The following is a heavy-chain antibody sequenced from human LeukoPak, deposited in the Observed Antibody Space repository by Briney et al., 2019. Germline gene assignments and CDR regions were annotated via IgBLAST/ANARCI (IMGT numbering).Heavy chain of an antibody. V-gene: IGHV4-59*08. CDR3: ARAYSSSWYYNWFDP. D-gene: IGHD6-13*01. CDR1: SASMSTYY. CDR2: IYHSGTS. J-gene: IGHJ5*02. Sequence: SETLSLTCSVSSASMSTYYWSWIRQPPGKGLEWIGYIYHSGTSNYNPSLKSRVTMSVDTSKNQFSLKLRSVTAADTAMYYCARAYSSSWYYNWFDPWGQGTLVTVSS.